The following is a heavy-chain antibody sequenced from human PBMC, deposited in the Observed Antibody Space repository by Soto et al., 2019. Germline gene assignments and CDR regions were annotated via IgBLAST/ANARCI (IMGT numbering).Heavy chain of an antibody. J-gene: IGHJ4*02. CDR1: GGKCSNDG. Sequence: GGSLRLSWGAGGGKCSNDGRTWIRQKQWKWLEFISYISVSVTIKYYADSVKGRFTISRDNAKNSLYLQMNSLRAEDTAVYYCASGACSGYDCYFDYWGQGTLVTVSS. V-gene: IGHV3-11*01. D-gene: IGHD5-12*01. CDR3: ASGACSGYDCYFDY. CDR2: ISVSVTIK.